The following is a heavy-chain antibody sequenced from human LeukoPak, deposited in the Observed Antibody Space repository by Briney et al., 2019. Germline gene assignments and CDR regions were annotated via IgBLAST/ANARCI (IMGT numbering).Heavy chain of an antibody. CDR2: INPNSGAT. CDR1: GYTFTDSY. J-gene: IGHJ3*02. CDR3: ARDPGYNPETDAFDI. D-gene: IGHD1-1*01. V-gene: IGHV1-2*02. Sequence: ASVKVSCKASGYTFTDSYMHWVRQAPGQGLEWMGWINPNSGATNYAQKFQGRVSMTRDTSISTAYMEVSRLRSDDTAVYYCARDPGYNPETDAFDIWGQGTMVTVSS.